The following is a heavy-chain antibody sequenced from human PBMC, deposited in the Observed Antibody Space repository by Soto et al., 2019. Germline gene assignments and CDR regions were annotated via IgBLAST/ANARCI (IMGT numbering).Heavy chain of an antibody. CDR2: IIPIFGTA. V-gene: IGHV1-69*13. CDR3: AREAGSSSPTNYYYYYGMDV. CDR1: GGTFSSYA. Sequence: GASVKVSCKASGGTFSSYAISWVRQAPGQGLEWMGGIIPIFGTANYAQKFQGRVTITADESTSTAYMELSSLRSEDTAVYYCAREAGSSSPTNYYYYYGMDVWGQGTTVNVSS. D-gene: IGHD6-6*01. J-gene: IGHJ6*02.